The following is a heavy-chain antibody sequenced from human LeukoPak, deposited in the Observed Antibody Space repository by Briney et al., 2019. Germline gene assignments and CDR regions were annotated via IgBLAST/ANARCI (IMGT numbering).Heavy chain of an antibody. V-gene: IGHV3-23*01. Sequence: PGGSLRLSCAASGFTFSSYAMSWVRQAPGKGLEWVSAISGSGGSTYYADSVKGRFTISRDNSKNTLYLQMNSLRAEDTAVYYCAKDRQLWSHYYYYYGMDVWGQGTTVTVSS. D-gene: IGHD5-18*01. CDR2: ISGSGGST. CDR3: AKDRQLWSHYYYYYGMDV. J-gene: IGHJ6*02. CDR1: GFTFSSYA.